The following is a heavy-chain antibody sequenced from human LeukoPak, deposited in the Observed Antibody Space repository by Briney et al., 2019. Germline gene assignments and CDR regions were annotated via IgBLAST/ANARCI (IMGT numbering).Heavy chain of an antibody. D-gene: IGHD6-13*01. Sequence: SDTLSLTCAVSGYSISSSNWWGWIRQPPGKGLEWIGYIYYSGSTYYNPSLKSRVTMSVDTSKNQFSLKLSSVTAVDTAVYYCARSLAAAGTGNGWFDPWGQGTLVTVSS. CDR3: ARSLAAAGTGNGWFDP. CDR1: GYSISSSNW. CDR2: IYYSGST. V-gene: IGHV4-28*01. J-gene: IGHJ5*02.